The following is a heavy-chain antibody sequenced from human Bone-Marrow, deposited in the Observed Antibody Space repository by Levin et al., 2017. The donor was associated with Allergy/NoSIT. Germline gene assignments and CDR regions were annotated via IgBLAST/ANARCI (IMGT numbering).Heavy chain of an antibody. CDR1: GYTFNSYY. V-gene: IGHV1-2*02. J-gene: IGHJ5*02. CDR2: MNPSSGDT. D-gene: IGHD2-2*01. CDR3: ARRCTTTSCFT. Sequence: ASVKVSCKASGYTFNSYYIHWVRQAPGQGLEWMGWMNPSSGDTNYVQKFQDRVSMTRDTSIGTAYMELRSLTSDDTALYFCARRCTTTSCFTWGQGTLVTVSS.